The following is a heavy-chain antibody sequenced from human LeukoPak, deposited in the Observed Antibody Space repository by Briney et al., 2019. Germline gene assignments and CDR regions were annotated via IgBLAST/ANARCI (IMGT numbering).Heavy chain of an antibody. D-gene: IGHD3-9*01. J-gene: IGHJ4*02. V-gene: IGHV1-69*06. CDR3: ARYDILTVYAPFDY. Sequence: SVTVSCKASGGTFSSYAISWVRQAPGQGLEWMGGIIPIFGTANYAQKFQGRVTITADKSTSTAYMELSSLRSENPAVYYGARYDILTVYAPFDYWGQGTLVTVSS. CDR2: IIPIFGTA. CDR1: GGTFSSYA.